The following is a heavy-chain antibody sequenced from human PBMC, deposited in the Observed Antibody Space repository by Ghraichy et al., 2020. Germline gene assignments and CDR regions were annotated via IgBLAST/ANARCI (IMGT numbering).Heavy chain of an antibody. CDR3: ARGATLRYNWKQKEDWFDP. CDR1: GYIFTSYD. V-gene: IGHV1-8*01. Sequence: ASVKVSCKASGYIFTSYDINWVRQATGQGLEWMGWMNPNSGNTGYAQKFQGRVTMTRNTSISTAYMELSSLRSEDTAVYYCARGATLRYNWKQKEDWFDPWGQGTLVTVSS. J-gene: IGHJ5*02. CDR2: MNPNSGNT. D-gene: IGHD1-20*01.